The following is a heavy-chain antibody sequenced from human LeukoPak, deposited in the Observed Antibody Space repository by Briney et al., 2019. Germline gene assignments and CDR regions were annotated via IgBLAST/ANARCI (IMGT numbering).Heavy chain of an antibody. CDR3: ARRATTERGHSYGLDF. V-gene: IGHV3-21*01. Sequence: PGGSLRLSCEVSGFTFSSYHMNWVRQAPGKGLEWVSSIGSSGSYIYYADSLTGRFTISRDNAKNSLYLQMNSLRAEDTAMYYCARRATTERGHSYGLDFWGQGTLVTVTS. CDR2: IGSSGSYI. J-gene: IGHJ4*02. D-gene: IGHD5-18*01. CDR1: GFTFSSYH.